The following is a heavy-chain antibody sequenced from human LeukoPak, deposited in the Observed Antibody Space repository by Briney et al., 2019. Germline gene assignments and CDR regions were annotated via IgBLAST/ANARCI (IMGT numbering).Heavy chain of an antibody. V-gene: IGHV4-38-2*01. J-gene: IGHJ4*02. CDR2: IYHSGST. CDR3: ARHSRSSIFGVVMAVSY. D-gene: IGHD3-3*01. CDR1: GYSISSGYY. Sequence: SETLSLTCAVSGYSISSGYYWGWIRQPPGKGLEWIGSIYHSGSTYYNPSLKSRVTISVDASKNQFSLKLSSVTAADTAVYYCARHSRSSIFGVVMAVSYWGQGTLVTVSS.